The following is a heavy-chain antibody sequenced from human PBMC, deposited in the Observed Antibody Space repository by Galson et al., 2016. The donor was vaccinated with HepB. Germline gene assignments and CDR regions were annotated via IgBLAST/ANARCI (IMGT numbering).Heavy chain of an antibody. CDR3: ARRDFERSAIGFQSNWLDP. CDR1: GASFTSQS. CDR2: IHSTGTT. J-gene: IGHJ5*02. Sequence: ETLSLTCTVSGASFTSQSWNWIRQTPGRGLEWIGRIHSTGTTIYNPSLESRVTLPIDPSMNRFSLRLNSVTAADTAIYYCARRDFERSAIGFQSNWLDPWGQGILVTVSS. D-gene: IGHD2/OR15-2a*01. V-gene: IGHV4-59*08.